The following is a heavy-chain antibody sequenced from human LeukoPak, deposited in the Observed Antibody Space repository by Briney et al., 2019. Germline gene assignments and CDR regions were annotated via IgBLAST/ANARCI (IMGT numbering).Heavy chain of an antibody. CDR3: ARDGRLSSSWYYFDY. J-gene: IGHJ4*02. CDR1: GFTFSSYG. CDR2: IWYDGSNK. Sequence: GGSLRLSCAASGFTFSSYGMHWVRQAPGKGLEWVAVIWYDGSNKYYADSVKGRFTISRDNSKNTLYLQMNSLRAEDTAVYYCARDGRLSSSWYYFDYWGQGTLVTVSS. D-gene: IGHD6-13*01. V-gene: IGHV3-33*01.